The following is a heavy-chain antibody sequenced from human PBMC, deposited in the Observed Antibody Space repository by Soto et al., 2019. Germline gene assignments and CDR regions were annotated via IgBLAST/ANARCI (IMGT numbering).Heavy chain of an antibody. J-gene: IGHJ3*02. V-gene: IGHV1-69*01. CDR3: ATELYDSSGYYYGRAFDI. Sequence: QVQLVQSGAEVKKPGSSVKVSCKASGGTFSSYAISWVRQAPGQGLEWMGGIIPIFGTANYAQKFQGRVTITADESTSTAYMELSSLRSEDTAVYYCATELYDSSGYYYGRAFDIWGQGTMVTVSS. CDR1: GGTFSSYA. CDR2: IIPIFGTA. D-gene: IGHD3-22*01.